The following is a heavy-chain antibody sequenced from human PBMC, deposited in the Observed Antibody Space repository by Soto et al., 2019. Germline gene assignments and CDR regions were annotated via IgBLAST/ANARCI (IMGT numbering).Heavy chain of an antibody. CDR2: IIPILGIA. CDR1: GGTFSSYT. Sequence: QVQLVQSGAEVKKPGSSVKVSCKASGGTFSSYTIIWVRQAPGQGLEWMGRIIPILGIANYAQKFQGRVTITADKSMSTACMELSSLRSEDTAVYYCARGLPLDYWGQGTPVTVSS. V-gene: IGHV1-69*02. CDR3: ARGLPLDY. J-gene: IGHJ4*02. D-gene: IGHD4-17*01.